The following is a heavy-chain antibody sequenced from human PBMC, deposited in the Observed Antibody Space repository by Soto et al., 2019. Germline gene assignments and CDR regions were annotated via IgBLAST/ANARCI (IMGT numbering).Heavy chain of an antibody. V-gene: IGHV1-18*01. J-gene: IGHJ6*02. CDR2: ISAYNGNT. Sequence: ASVKVSCKASGYTFTSYGISWLRQAPGQGLEWMGWISAYNGNTNYAQKLQGRVTMTTDTSTSTAYMELRSLRSDDTAVYYCARDEGRGGSEGYDFWGGYDYYYYGMDVWGQGTTVTVSS. D-gene: IGHD3-3*01. CDR1: GYTFTSYG. CDR3: ARDEGRGGSEGYDFWGGYDYYYYGMDV.